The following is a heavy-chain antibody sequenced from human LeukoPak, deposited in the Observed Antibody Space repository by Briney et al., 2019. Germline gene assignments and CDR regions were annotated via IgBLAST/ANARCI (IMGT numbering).Heavy chain of an antibody. V-gene: IGHV1-2*02. CDR1: GYTFTGYY. CDR3: ARASRLSVSPSCQPPDY. D-gene: IGHD1-14*01. CDR2: INPNSGAT. J-gene: IGHJ4*02. Sequence: ASVKVSCKASGYTFTGYYMHWVRQAPGRGLEWMGWINPNSGATNYAQNFQGRVTMTRDTSISTAYMELSRLRSDDTAVYYCARASRLSVSPSCQPPDYWGQGTLVTVSS.